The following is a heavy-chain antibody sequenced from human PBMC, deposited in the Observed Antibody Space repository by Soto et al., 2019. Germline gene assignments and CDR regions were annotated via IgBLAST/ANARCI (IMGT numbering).Heavy chain of an antibody. J-gene: IGHJ4*02. CDR2: IKTDGSVT. CDR1: GFTFSTYW. D-gene: IGHD3-16*01. V-gene: IGHV3-74*01. Sequence: EVQLVESGGGLLQPGGSLRLSCAASGFTFSTYWMHWVRQAPGKGLVWVSRIKTDGSVTTYADSVKGRFTISRDNAKNQLYPEMDTLKAEDTAVEYCARDLGGSHDYWGRGTLVTVSS. CDR3: ARDLGGSHDY.